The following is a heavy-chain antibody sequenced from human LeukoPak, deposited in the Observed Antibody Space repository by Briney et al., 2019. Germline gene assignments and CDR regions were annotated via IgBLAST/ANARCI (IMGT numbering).Heavy chain of an antibody. J-gene: IGHJ4*02. Sequence: PGGSLRLSCAASGFTFSSYAMHWVRQAPGKGLEWVSSISSSSNYIYYADSVKGRFTISRDNAKNSLYLQMNSLRAEDTAVYYCARERGYGYGYSDYWGQGTLVTVSS. CDR1: GFTFSSYA. CDR2: ISSSSNYI. V-gene: IGHV3-21*01. CDR3: ARERGYGYGYSDY. D-gene: IGHD5-18*01.